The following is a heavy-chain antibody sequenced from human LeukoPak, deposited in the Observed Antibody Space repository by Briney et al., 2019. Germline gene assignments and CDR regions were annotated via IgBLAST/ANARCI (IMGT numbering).Heavy chain of an antibody. CDR3: ASHEPRDGYQWRFDP. V-gene: IGHV1-69*05. Sequence: SVKVSCKASGGTFSSYAISWVRQAPGRGLEWMGGIIPIFGTANYAQKFQGRVTITTDESTSTAYMELSSLRSEDTAVYYCASHEPRDGYQWRFDPWGQGTLVTVSS. D-gene: IGHD5-24*01. CDR1: GGTFSSYA. J-gene: IGHJ5*02. CDR2: IIPIFGTA.